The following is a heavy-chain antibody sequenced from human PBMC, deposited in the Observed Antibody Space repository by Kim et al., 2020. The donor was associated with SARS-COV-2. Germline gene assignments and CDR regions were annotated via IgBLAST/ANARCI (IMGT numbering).Heavy chain of an antibody. CDR2: IYYTEST. CDR1: GDSIGSFY. CDR3: ARNYGYGSGSFYSY. V-gene: IGHV4-59*08. Sequence: SETLSLTCTVSGDSIGSFYWTWIRQPPGKGLEWIGYIYYTESTNYNPSLKSRVAISVDTSKNQCSLKLSSVTAADTAVYYCARNYGYGSGSFYSYWGQGILVTVSS. D-gene: IGHD3-10*01. J-gene: IGHJ4*02.